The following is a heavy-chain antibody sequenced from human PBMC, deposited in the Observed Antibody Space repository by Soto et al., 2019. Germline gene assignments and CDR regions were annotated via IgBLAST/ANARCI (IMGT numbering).Heavy chain of an antibody. CDR2: INPSGGST. Sequence: ASVKVSCKASGYTFTSYYMHWVRQAPGQGLEWMGIINPSGGSTSYAQKFQGRVTMTRDTSASTVYMELSSLRSEDTAVYYCARDYYDSSGYYYYGMDVSSQRTTVTVSS. D-gene: IGHD3-22*01. V-gene: IGHV1-46*01. CDR3: ARDYYDSSGYYYYGMDV. CDR1: GYTFTSYY. J-gene: IGHJ6*02.